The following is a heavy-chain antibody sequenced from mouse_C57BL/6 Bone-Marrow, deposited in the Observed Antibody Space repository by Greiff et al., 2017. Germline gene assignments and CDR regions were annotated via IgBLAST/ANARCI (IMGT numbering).Heavy chain of an antibody. V-gene: IGHV1-69*01. CDR2: IDPSDSYT. D-gene: IGHD3-3*01. CDR3: ARGWEDY. Sequence: VQLQQPGAELVMPGASVKLSCKASGYTFTSYWLHWVKQRPGQGLEWIGEIDPSDSYTNYNQKFKGKSTLTVDKSSSTAYMQLSSLTSEDSAVYYCARGWEDYWGQGTTLTVSS. J-gene: IGHJ2*01. CDR1: GYTFTSYW.